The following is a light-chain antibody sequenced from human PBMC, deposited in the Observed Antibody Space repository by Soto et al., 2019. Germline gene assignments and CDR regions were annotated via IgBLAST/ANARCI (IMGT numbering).Light chain of an antibody. Sequence: DIQMTQSPSSLSASVGDRVTITCRASQSISSYLNWYQQKPGKAPNLLIYAASSLRSGVPSRFSGSGSGTDFTLTIINLQPEDFATYYCQQSYSPPRTFGQGTKVEIK. V-gene: IGKV1-39*01. CDR2: AAS. CDR3: QQSYSPPRT. J-gene: IGKJ1*01. CDR1: QSISSY.